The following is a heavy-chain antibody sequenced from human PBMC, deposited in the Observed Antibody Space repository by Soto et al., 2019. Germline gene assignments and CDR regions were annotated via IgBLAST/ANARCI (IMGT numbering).Heavy chain of an antibody. Sequence: DVQLLESGGDLVQPGGSLRLSCAASGVTFSSYAMSWVRQAPGKGLEWVSSVSAGGDMTYYSDSVKGRFTISRDNSTNALFLQMNSLRAEDTALYYCARGDRGGSGSPASYYYSGLDVWGQGTTVTVSS. V-gene: IGHV3-23*01. CDR2: VSAGGDMT. CDR1: GVTFSSYA. CDR3: ARGDRGGSGSPASYYYSGLDV. D-gene: IGHD3-10*01. J-gene: IGHJ6*02.